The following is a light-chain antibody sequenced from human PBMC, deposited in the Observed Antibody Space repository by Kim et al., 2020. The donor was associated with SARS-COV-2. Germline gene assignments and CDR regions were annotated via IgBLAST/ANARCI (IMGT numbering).Light chain of an antibody. Sequence: EIVLTQSPGTLSLSPGERATLSCRASQSVSSNYLAWYQQKPGQAPRLLIYGASSRATGIPDRFSGSGSGTDFTLTINRLEPEDFAMYYCQHYATSLYTFGQGTKLEIK. CDR2: GAS. J-gene: IGKJ2*01. CDR3: QHYATSLYT. CDR1: QSVSSNY. V-gene: IGKV3-20*01.